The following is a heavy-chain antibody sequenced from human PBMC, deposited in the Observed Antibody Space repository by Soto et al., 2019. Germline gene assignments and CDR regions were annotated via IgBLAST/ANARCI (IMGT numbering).Heavy chain of an antibody. J-gene: IGHJ3*02. CDR1: GYTFTSXD. D-gene: IGHD6-19*01. CDR3: ARDKREQWLVWAFDI. Sequence: GASVKVSCKASGYTFTSXDINWVRQATGQGLEWMGWINTYNGYTNYAQKVQGRVTMTTDTSTSTAYMELRSLTCDDTAVYYCARDKREQWLVWAFDIWGQGTMVTVSS. CDR2: INTYNGYT. V-gene: IGHV1-18*01.